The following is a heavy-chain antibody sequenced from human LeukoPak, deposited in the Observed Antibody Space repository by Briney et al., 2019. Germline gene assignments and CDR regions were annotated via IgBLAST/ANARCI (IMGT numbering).Heavy chain of an antibody. D-gene: IGHD6-19*01. CDR3: ARMQYSSGWDDYFDY. J-gene: IGHJ4*02. V-gene: IGHV3-30*04. CDR1: GFTFSSYA. CDR2: ISYDGSNK. Sequence: GGSLRLSCAASGFTFSSYAMHWVRQAPGKGLEWVAVISYDGSNKYYADSVKGRFTISRDNSKNTLYLQMNSLRAEDTAVYYCARMQYSSGWDDYFDYWGQGTLVTVSS.